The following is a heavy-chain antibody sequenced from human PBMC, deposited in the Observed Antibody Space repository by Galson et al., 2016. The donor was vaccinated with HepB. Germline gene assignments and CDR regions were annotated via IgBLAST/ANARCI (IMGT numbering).Heavy chain of an antibody. CDR2: IYSRGNT. D-gene: IGHD3-3*01. Sequence: SLRLSCAASGLSVSSNYLSWVRQVPGKGLEWVSVIYSRGNTYYADSVKGRFTLSRDSSKNTLYLQMDSLRAEDTAMYYCVRSPPGSGYFLLYYFEYWGQGTPVTVSS. V-gene: IGHV3-53*01. J-gene: IGHJ4*02. CDR1: GLSVSSNY. CDR3: VRSPPGSGYFLLYYFEY.